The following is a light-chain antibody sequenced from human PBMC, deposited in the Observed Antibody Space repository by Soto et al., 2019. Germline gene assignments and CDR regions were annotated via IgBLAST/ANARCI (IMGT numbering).Light chain of an antibody. V-gene: IGKV1-33*01. CDR2: DAS. Sequence: DIQMTQSPSSLSASVGDTVTITCQASQDITNHLNWYQHKPGKAPNLLIYDASHLETGVPSRFTGSGSGTYFTLAISILQCEDIATYYCQKYDGVPQFGPGTRVDF. CDR1: QDITNH. CDR3: QKYDGVPQ. J-gene: IGKJ3*01.